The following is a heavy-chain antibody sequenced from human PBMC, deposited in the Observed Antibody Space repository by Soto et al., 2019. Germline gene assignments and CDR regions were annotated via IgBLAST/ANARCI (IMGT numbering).Heavy chain of an antibody. J-gene: IGHJ4*02. D-gene: IGHD2-8*01. CDR2: ISAYNGNT. CDR1: GYTFTSYG. V-gene: IGHV1-18*01. CDR3: ARSMVYAILQFNGPGDY. Sequence: GASVKVSCKASGYTFTSYGISWVRQAPGQGLEWMGWISAYNGNTNYAQKLQGRVTMTTDTSTSTAYMELRSLRSDDTAVYYCARSMVYAILQFNGPGDYWGQGTLVTVSS.